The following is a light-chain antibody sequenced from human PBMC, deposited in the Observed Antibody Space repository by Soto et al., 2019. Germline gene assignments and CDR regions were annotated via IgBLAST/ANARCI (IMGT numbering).Light chain of an antibody. CDR1: QSVSSNY. CDR3: QQYGSSYPWT. CDR2: GAS. Sequence: EIVLTQSPGTLSLSPGERATLSCRASQSVSSNYIAWYQQTPGQAPRLLIYGASSRATGIPDRSSGSGSGTDFTLTIRRLEPEDFAVYYCQQYGSSYPWTFGQGTKV. J-gene: IGKJ1*01. V-gene: IGKV3-20*01.